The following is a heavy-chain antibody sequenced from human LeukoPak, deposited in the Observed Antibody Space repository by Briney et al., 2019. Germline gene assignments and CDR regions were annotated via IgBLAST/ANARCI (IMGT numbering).Heavy chain of an antibody. J-gene: IGHJ5*01. CDR2: VTYTGNT. CDR3: ARTPTGFPNWFDS. CDR1: GASVTTYPYY. Sequence: SETLSLTCSVSGASVTTYPYYWTWIRQPPGKGLEWIGSVTYTGNTFYNPSLQSRVIIPIDASKNQFSLNLSSVTAADTAIYFCARTPTGFPNWFDSWGRGTPVTVSS. V-gene: IGHV4-39*07. D-gene: IGHD3-9*01.